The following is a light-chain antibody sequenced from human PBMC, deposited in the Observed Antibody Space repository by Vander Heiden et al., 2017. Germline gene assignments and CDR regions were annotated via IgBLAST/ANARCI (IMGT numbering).Light chain of an antibody. CDR2: KAS. V-gene: IGKV1-5*03. CDR1: QNIYNW. J-gene: IGKJ1*01. Sequence: DIQVTQSPSTLSASVGDRVTITCRASQNIYNWLAWYQQKPGKATKLLIYKASILQSGVPSRFSGSGSGTEFTLTISGLQPDDFATYYCEQYYSYWTFGQGTKAEMK. CDR3: EQYYSYWT.